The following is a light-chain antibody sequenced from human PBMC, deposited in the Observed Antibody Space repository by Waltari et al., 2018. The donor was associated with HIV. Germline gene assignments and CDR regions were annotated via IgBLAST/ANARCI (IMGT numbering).Light chain of an antibody. Sequence: SYVLTQPPSVSVAPGKPARITCGGNNIRSKRVHGAQRRPGQAPVLVIYDDSDRPSGSPERFSGANSGNTATLTISRVEAGDEADYYCQVWDTNSHHPGVFGGGTKLTVL. CDR1: NIRSKR. J-gene: IGLJ3*02. CDR2: DDS. CDR3: QVWDTNSHHPGV. V-gene: IGLV3-21*04.